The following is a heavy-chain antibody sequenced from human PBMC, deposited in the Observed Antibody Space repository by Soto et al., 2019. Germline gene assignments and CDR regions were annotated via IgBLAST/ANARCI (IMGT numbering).Heavy chain of an antibody. Sequence: QLQLQESGSGLVKPSQTLSLTCAVSGGSISSGGYSWSWIRQPPGKGLEWIGYIYHRGSTYYNPSLKSRVTISVDRSKHQFSLKLSSVTAADTAVYYCARGPWTDAMGHFDPWGQGTLVTVSS. V-gene: IGHV4-30-2*01. J-gene: IGHJ5*02. CDR2: IYHRGST. D-gene: IGHD1-1*01. CDR1: GGSISSGGYS. CDR3: ARGPWTDAMGHFDP.